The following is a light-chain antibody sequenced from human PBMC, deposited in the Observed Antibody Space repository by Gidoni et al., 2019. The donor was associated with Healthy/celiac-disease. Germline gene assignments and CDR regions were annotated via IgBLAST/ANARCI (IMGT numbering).Light chain of an antibody. J-gene: IGKJ2*01. CDR2: GAS. V-gene: IGKV3-20*01. CDR3: QQYGSSPGT. Sequence: EIVLPQSPGTLSLSPGERATLSCRASQSVSSSYLAWYQQKPGQAPRLLIYGASSRATGIPDRFSGSGSGTDFTLTISRLELEDFAVYYCQQYGSSPGTFGQGTKLEIK. CDR1: QSVSSSY.